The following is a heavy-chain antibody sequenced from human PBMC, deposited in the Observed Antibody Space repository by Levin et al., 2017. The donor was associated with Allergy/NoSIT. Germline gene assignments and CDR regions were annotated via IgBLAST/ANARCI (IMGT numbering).Heavy chain of an antibody. Sequence: AGGSLRLSCKVSGYNFYTFWIGWVRQKPGKGLEWMGIIYPSDSDSRYNPSFQGHVTFSVDKATSTAYLRWNSLTTSDSAMYFCARLRPDDYDYWSGYYGTSLFDYWGQGTRVTVSS. J-gene: IGHJ4*02. CDR3: ARLRPDDYDYWSGYYGTSLFDY. CDR1: GYNFYTFW. D-gene: IGHD3-3*01. CDR2: IYPSDSDS. V-gene: IGHV5-51*01.